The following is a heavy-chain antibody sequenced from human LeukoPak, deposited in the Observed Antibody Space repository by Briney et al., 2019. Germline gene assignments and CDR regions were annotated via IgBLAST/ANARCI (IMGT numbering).Heavy chain of an antibody. CDR1: GFTFSSHW. V-gene: IGHV3-74*01. CDR2: INNDGSGT. J-gene: IGHJ4*02. Sequence: GGSLRLSCAASGFTFSSHWMHWVRQAPGKGLVWVSRINNDGSGTTYADSVKGRFTISRDNAKNTLYLQMNSLRVEDTAVYYCARGGTVVTPVDYWGQGTLVTASS. D-gene: IGHD4-23*01. CDR3: ARGGTVVTPVDY.